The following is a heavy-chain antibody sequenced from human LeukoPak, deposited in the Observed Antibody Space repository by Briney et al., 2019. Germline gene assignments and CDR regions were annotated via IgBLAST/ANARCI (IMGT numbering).Heavy chain of an antibody. Sequence: PGGSLRLSCSASGFTFSSYSMNWVRQAPGKGLEWVSSISSSSSYIYYADSVKGRFTISRDNAKNSLYLQMNSLRAEDTAVYYCARVVWSRRAVGGPDSGYDYYYYYGMDVWGQGTTVTVSS. J-gene: IGHJ6*02. CDR1: GFTFSSYS. CDR2: ISSSSSYI. D-gene: IGHD5-12*01. CDR3: ARVVWSRRAVGGPDSGYDYYYYYGMDV. V-gene: IGHV3-21*01.